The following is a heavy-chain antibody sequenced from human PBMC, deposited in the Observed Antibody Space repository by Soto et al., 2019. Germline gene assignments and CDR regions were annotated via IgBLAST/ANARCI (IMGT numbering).Heavy chain of an antibody. CDR2: ISGSGGST. D-gene: IGHD2-21*01. Sequence: PGGSLRLSCAASGFTFSSYAMSWVRQAPGKGLEWVSAISGSGGSTYYADSVKGRFTISRDNSKNTLYLQMNSLRAEDTAVYYWALIPLGPSGRRERSYFDYWGQGTLVTVSS. CDR1: GFTFSSYA. J-gene: IGHJ4*02. CDR3: ALIPLGPSGRRERSYFDY. V-gene: IGHV3-23*01.